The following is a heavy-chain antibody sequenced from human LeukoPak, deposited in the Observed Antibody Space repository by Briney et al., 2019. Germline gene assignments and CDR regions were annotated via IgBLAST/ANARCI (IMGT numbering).Heavy chain of an antibody. Sequence: GGSLRLSCAVSGFTFNNNAMSWVRQAPGKGLGWVANIKQDGTEKNYVDSVKGRFAISRDNAKNSLHLQMNSLRAEDTAVYYCARDSPYGDYLPYYFDYWGQGTLVTVSS. J-gene: IGHJ4*02. CDR2: IKQDGTEK. D-gene: IGHD4-17*01. CDR1: GFTFNNNA. V-gene: IGHV3-7*01. CDR3: ARDSPYGDYLPYYFDY.